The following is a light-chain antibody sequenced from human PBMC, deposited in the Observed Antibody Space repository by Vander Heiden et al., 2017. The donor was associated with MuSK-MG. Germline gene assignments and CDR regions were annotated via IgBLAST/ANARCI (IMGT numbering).Light chain of an antibody. CDR2: QAS. CDR1: PSISSW. Sequence: DIQITQSPSTLSASVGDRVTITCRASPSISSWLHWYQQKPGKAPKVLIYQASRLQSGVPQRFSRSGSGTDFTLTISNLQPDDFATYYCQQDKSFWTFGQGTKVEIK. J-gene: IGKJ1*01. V-gene: IGKV1-5*03. CDR3: QQDKSFWT.